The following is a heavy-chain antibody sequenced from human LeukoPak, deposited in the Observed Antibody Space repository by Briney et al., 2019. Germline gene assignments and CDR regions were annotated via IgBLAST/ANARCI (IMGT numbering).Heavy chain of an antibody. CDR3: ARVPRIAGRRGYEDV. J-gene: IGHJ6*02. Sequence: PGGSLRLSCAASGFTLSSYEMNWVRQATGEGLEWVSYISSSGSTKYYADSVKGRFTISRDSAKSSLYLQMDSLRDEDTAVYYCARVPRIAGRRGYEDVGGQGTTVSVSS. D-gene: IGHD6-6*01. CDR1: GFTLSSYE. V-gene: IGHV3-48*03. CDR2: ISSSGSTK.